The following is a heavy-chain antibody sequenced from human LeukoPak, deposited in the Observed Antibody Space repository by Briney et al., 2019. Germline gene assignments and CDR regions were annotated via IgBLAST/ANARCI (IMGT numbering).Heavy chain of an antibody. D-gene: IGHD6-13*01. Sequence: SETLSLTCTVSGGSISSYYWSWIRQPPGKGLEWIGYIYYSGSTNYNPSLKSRVTISVDTSKNQFSLKLSSVTAADTAVYYCASHIAAAGNLNWFDPWGQGTLVTVSS. CDR3: ASHIAAAGNLNWFDP. V-gene: IGHV4-59*01. J-gene: IGHJ5*02. CDR1: GGSISSYY. CDR2: IYYSGST.